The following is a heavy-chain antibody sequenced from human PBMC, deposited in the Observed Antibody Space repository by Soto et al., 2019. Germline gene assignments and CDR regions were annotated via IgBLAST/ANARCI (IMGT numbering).Heavy chain of an antibody. CDR2: IYPGDSDT. CDR1: GYRFTSYC. D-gene: IGHD6-13*01. Sequence: GDAVKSSCTGCGYRFTSYCIGWVRQMPGKGLEWMGIIYPGDSDTRYSPSFQGQVTISADKSISTAYLQWSSLKASDTAMYYCARTAAAGKYYYGMDVWGQGTTVTVSS. V-gene: IGHV5-51*01. J-gene: IGHJ6*02. CDR3: ARTAAAGKYYYGMDV.